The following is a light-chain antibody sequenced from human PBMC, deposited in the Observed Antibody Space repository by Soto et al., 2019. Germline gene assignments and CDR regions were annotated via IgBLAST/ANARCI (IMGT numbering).Light chain of an antibody. J-gene: IGKJ1*01. CDR2: AAS. CDR1: RDVGSD. CDR3: LQDYGDSWT. Sequence: QMTQSPSSLSASVGEKIIITCRASRDVGSDVSWYQQKPGQAPKLLIYAASNLYTGVPSRFSGSRSGTECTHTISILQPEDCASYYWLQDYGDSWTFGQVTKVDIK. V-gene: IGKV1-6*01.